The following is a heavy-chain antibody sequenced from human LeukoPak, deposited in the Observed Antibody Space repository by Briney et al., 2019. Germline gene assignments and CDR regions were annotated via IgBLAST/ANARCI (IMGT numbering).Heavy chain of an antibody. V-gene: IGHV4-59*01. CDR3: ARALHCSGGSCNIDY. Sequence: SSETLSLTCTVSGGSISSYYWSWIRQPPGKGLEWIGYIYYSGSTNYNPSLKSRVTISVDTSKNQFSLKLSSVTAADTAVYYCARALHCSGGSCNIDYWGQGTLVTVSS. J-gene: IGHJ4*02. CDR2: IYYSGST. D-gene: IGHD2-15*01. CDR1: GGSISSYY.